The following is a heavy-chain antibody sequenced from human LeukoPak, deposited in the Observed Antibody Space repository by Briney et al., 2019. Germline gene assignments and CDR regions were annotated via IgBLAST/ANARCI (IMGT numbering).Heavy chain of an antibody. CDR2: IYYSGST. J-gene: IGHJ5*02. CDR1: GGSISSYY. D-gene: IGHD5-18*01. V-gene: IGHV4-59*01. Sequence: KTSETLSLTCTVSGGSISSYYWSWIRQPPGKGLEWIGYIYYSGSTNYNPSLKSRVTISVDTSKNQFSLKLSSVTAADTAVYYCARGLEPTGDSYGYLNWFDPWGQGTLVTVSS. CDR3: ARGLEPTGDSYGYLNWFDP.